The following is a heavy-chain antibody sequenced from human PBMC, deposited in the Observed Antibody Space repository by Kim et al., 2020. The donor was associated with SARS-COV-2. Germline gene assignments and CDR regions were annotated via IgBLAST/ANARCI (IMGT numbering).Heavy chain of an antibody. Sequence: ASVKVSCKASGYTFTSYGISWVRQAPGQGLEWMGWISAYNGNTNYAQKLQCRVTMTTDTSTSTAYMELRSLRSDDTAVYYCARALTPMYSGSYFYWFDPWGQGTLVTVSS. J-gene: IGHJ5*02. V-gene: IGHV1-18*01. CDR2: ISAYNGNT. CDR1: GYTFTSYG. CDR3: ARALTPMYSGSYFYWFDP. D-gene: IGHD1-26*01.